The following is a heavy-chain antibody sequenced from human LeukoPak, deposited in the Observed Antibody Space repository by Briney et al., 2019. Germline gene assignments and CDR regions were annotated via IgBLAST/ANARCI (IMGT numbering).Heavy chain of an antibody. D-gene: IGHD6-13*01. CDR2: IYHSGST. CDR1: GGSISSGGYS. CDR3: ARASSSWYYFDY. V-gene: IGHV4-30-2*01. J-gene: IGHJ4*02. Sequence: SQTLSLTCAVSGGSISSGGYSWSWIRQPPGKGLEWIGYIYHSGSTYYNPSLKSRVTISVDRSKNQFSLKLSSVTAADTAVYYCARASSSWYYFDYRGQGTLVTVSS.